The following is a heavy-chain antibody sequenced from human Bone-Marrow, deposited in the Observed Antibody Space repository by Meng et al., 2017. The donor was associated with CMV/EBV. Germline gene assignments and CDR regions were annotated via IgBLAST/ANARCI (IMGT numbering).Heavy chain of an antibody. CDR1: GGSFSGYY. CDR3: ARFGNDFWSGRWFDP. D-gene: IGHD3-3*01. Sequence: SETLSLTCAVYGGSFSGYYWSWIRQPPGKGLEWIGEINHSGSTNYNPSLKSRVTISVDTSKNQFSLKLSSVAAADTAVYYCARFGNDFWSGRWFDPWGQGTLVTVSS. V-gene: IGHV4-34*01. CDR2: INHSGST. J-gene: IGHJ5*02.